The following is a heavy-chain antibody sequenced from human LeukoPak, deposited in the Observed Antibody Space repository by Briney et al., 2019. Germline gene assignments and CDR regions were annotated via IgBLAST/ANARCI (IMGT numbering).Heavy chain of an antibody. CDR3: ARVTYYHDSSGYLSGRRYYFDH. CDR2: INPNSGGT. V-gene: IGHV1-2*02. D-gene: IGHD3-22*01. CDR1: GYTFTGYY. Sequence: ASVKVSCKASGYTFTGYYMHWVRQAPGQGLEWMGWINPNSGGTNYAQKFQGRVTMTRDTSISTAYMELSRLRSDDTAVYYCARVTYYHDSSGYLSGRRYYFDHWGQGTLVTVSS. J-gene: IGHJ4*02.